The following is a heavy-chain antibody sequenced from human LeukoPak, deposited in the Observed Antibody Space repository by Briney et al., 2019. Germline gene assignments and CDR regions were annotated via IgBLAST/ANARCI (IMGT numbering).Heavy chain of an antibody. D-gene: IGHD3-9*01. Sequence: SETLSLTCAVSGYSISSDYHWGWIRQPPGKGLEWIGSVFHSGNTYYNASLKSRVTISLDTSNNQFSLKLSSVTAADTAVYYCARGLYQYYDILTGYSYFDYWGQGTLVTVSS. CDR3: ARGLYQYYDILTGYSYFDY. J-gene: IGHJ4*02. CDR1: GYSISSDYH. V-gene: IGHV4-38-2*01. CDR2: VFHSGNT.